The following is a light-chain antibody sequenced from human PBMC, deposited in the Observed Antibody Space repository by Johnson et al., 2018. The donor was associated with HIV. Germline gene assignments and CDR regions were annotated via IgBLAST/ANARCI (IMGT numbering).Light chain of an antibody. CDR1: SSNIGNNY. V-gene: IGLV1-51*02. Sequence: QSVLTQPPSVSAAPGQKVTISCSGSSSNIGNNYVSWYQQLPGTAPKLLIYENNKRPSGIPDRFSGSKSGTSATLGITGLQTGDEADYYCGTWDSSLSAGGYVFGTGNKVTAL. J-gene: IGLJ1*01. CDR2: ENN. CDR3: GTWDSSLSAGGYV.